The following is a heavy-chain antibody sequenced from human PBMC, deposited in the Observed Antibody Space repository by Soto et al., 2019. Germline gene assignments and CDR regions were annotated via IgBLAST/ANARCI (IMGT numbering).Heavy chain of an antibody. CDR2: MYYSGSS. CDR1: GGSTSDKSSF. CDR3: ARQRLLRLKPDFDT. Sequence: SETLSLTCSVSGGSTSDKSSFWGWVRQSPGKGLVWIGSMYYSGSSYYNPSLKSRVAISVDTSKNQFSLKLRSVTAADTAVYFCARQRLLRLKPDFDTWGQGTLVTVSS. D-gene: IGHD2-21*02. J-gene: IGHJ4*02. V-gene: IGHV4-39*01.